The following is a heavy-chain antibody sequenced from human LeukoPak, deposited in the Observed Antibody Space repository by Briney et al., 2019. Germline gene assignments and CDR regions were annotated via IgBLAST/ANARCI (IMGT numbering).Heavy chain of an antibody. CDR2: INWNGGST. CDR3: ARRVTMPDAFDI. J-gene: IGHJ3*02. D-gene: IGHD3-10*01. V-gene: IGHV3-20*04. CDR1: GFTFDDYG. Sequence: GGSLRLSCAASGFTFDDYGMSWVRQAPGKGLEWVSGINWNGGSTGYADSVKGRFTISRDNAKHSLYLQMNSLRAEDTALYYCARRVTMPDAFDIWGQGTMVTVSS.